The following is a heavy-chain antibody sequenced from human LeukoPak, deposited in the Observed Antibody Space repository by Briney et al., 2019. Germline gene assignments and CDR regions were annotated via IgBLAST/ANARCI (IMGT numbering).Heavy chain of an antibody. Sequence: PGGALRLSCAASGFTFSSYAMSWVRQAPGKGLEWVSASGVSTYYADSVKGRFTISRDNAKNSLYLQMNSLRAEDTAVYYCARDKDTAMVLDYNWFDPWGQGTLVTVSS. D-gene: IGHD5-18*01. V-gene: IGHV3-23*01. J-gene: IGHJ5*02. CDR3: ARDKDTAMVLDYNWFDP. CDR1: GFTFSSYA. CDR2: SGVST.